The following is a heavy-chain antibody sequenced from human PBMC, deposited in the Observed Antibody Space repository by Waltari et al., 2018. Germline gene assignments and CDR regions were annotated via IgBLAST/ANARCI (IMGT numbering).Heavy chain of an antibody. D-gene: IGHD1-20*01. Sequence: QVQLLQSGAEVKEPGASVKVPCRASGYSFTSVGISWVRLAPGQGLEWVGWVSPLNGKTNYAQNVQDRVTMTTDTSTSTAYMELRSLRFDDTAVYFCATDNLNAFHNWGQGTLVTVSS. CDR2: VSPLNGKT. CDR3: ATDNLNAFHN. CDR1: GYSFTSVG. V-gene: IGHV1-18*04. J-gene: IGHJ4*02.